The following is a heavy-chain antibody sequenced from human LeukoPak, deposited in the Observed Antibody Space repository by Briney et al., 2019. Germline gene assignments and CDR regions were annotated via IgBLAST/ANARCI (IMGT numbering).Heavy chain of an antibody. V-gene: IGHV1-18*01. Sequence: ASVKVSCKASGYTFTSYGISWVRQAPGQGLEWMGWISAYNGNTNYAQKLQGRVTMTTDTSTSTAYMELRSLRSDDTAVYYCARDLCSSTSCYPTDYYYYGMDVWGPGTTVTVSS. CDR3: ARDLCSSTSCYPTDYYYYGMDV. J-gene: IGHJ6*02. D-gene: IGHD2-2*01. CDR1: GYTFTSYG. CDR2: ISAYNGNT.